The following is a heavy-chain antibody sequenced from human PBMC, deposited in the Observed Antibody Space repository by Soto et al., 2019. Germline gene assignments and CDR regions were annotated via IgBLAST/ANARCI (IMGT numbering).Heavy chain of an antibody. J-gene: IGHJ4*02. CDR2: IYTSGST. Sequence: SETLSRTCTVSGGSISSFYCNWIRQPAGKGLEWIGRIYTSGSTNYNPSLKSRVTMSVDTSKNQFSLKLSSVTAADTAMYYCARDHSSSSMDYWGQGTLVPVSS. CDR3: ARDHSSSSMDY. V-gene: IGHV4-4*07. CDR1: GGSISSFY. D-gene: IGHD6-6*01.